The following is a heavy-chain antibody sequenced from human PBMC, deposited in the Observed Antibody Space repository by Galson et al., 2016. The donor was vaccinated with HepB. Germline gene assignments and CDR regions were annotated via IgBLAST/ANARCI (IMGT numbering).Heavy chain of an antibody. Sequence: SLRLSCAASGFTFDDYAFHWVRQAPGKGLEWVSGISWNSGWIAYADSVKGRFSLSRDNAKKSLYLQMNRLTSEDTALYYCTKDFEASGIAAPGFFAHWGQGVLVPDSS. CDR2: ISWNSGWI. CDR1: GFTFDDYA. V-gene: IGHV3-9*01. D-gene: IGHD6-13*01. J-gene: IGHJ4*02. CDR3: TKDFEASGIAAPGFFAH.